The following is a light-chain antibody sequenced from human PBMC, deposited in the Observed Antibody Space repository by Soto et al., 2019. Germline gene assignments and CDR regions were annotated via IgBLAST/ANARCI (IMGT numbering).Light chain of an antibody. V-gene: IGLV1-40*01. Sequence: QSVLTQPPSVSGAPGQRVTISCTGSRSNIGAGYDVHWYQQLPGGAPRLLIYANTNRPSGVPDRFSGSRSGTSASRAITGLQAEYEADYSCQSYDSSLNGFYVFGTGTKVTVL. CDR2: ANT. CDR1: RSNIGAGYD. J-gene: IGLJ1*01. CDR3: QSYDSSLNGFYV.